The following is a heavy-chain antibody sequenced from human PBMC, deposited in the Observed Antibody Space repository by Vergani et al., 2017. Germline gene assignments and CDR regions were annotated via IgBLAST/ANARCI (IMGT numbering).Heavy chain of an antibody. J-gene: IGHJ6*02. Sequence: LESGGGLVQPGGSIRLSCFASGFTFSTFNMHWVRQIPGKGLDYISGISSDGKSTNYAKSVKGRFIVTRDNSKNSLHLQMGNLRVEDTGIDYCSKDEQYTAPWEMGYFHVLDVWGQGTTVSVSS. CDR1: GFTFSTFN. V-gene: IGHV3-64*01. CDR3: SKDEQYTAPWEMGYFHVLDV. CDR2: ISSDGKST. D-gene: IGHD1-26*01.